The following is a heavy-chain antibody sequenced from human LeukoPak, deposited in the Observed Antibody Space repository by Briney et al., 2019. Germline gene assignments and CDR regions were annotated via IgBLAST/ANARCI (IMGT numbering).Heavy chain of an antibody. J-gene: IGHJ6*02. CDR3: ARGLFYCSGGSCHYYYGMDV. V-gene: IGHV3-21*01. CDR1: GFTFSSYS. Sequence: GGSLRLSCAASGFTFSSYSMNWVRQAPGKGLEWVSSISSSYTYIYYADSVKGRFTISRDNAKNSLYLQMNSLRAEDTAVYYCARGLFYCSGGSCHYYYGMDVWGQGTTVTVSS. D-gene: IGHD2-15*01. CDR2: ISSSYTYI.